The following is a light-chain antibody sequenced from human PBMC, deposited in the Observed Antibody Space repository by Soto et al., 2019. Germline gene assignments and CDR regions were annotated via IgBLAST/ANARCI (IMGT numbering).Light chain of an antibody. V-gene: IGKV3-20*01. CDR1: QSVSSSY. CDR3: PQYGSLLT. J-gene: IGKJ4*01. CDR2: GAS. Sequence: EMVLTQSPGTLSLSPGERATLSCRASQSVSSSYLALYQQKPGQAPRLLIYGASSRATGIPDRFSGNGSGTDFTLTISSLEPADLAVYNCPQYGSLLTFCGGNKVEIK.